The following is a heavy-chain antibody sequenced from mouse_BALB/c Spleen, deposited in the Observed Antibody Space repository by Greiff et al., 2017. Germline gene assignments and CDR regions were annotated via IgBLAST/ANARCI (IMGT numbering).Heavy chain of an antibody. J-gene: IGHJ4*01. CDR2: ISSGGSYT. V-gene: IGHV5-9-4*01. CDR3: ARDGYYGSSYDAMDY. Sequence: EVMLVESGGGLVKPGGSLKLSCAASGFTFSSYAMSWVRQSPEKRLEWVAEISSGGSYTYYPDTVTGRFTISRDNAKNTLYLEMSSLRSEDTAMYYCARDGYYGSSYDAMDYWGQGTSVTVSS. CDR1: GFTFSSYA. D-gene: IGHD1-1*01.